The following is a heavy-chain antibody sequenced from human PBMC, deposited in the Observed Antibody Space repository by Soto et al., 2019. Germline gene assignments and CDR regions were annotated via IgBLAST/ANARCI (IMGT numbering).Heavy chain of an antibody. Sequence: GESLKISCKASGYSFANYWIGRVCHKPGKGLELMGVIYPGDSETTYSPSFEGQVIISVDRSRGTAFLEWSSLKASDTAMYYCARPGAPTDTVVYDFWGQGTQVTVS. V-gene: IGHV5-51*01. D-gene: IGHD5-18*01. CDR1: GYSFANYW. CDR2: IYPGDSET. J-gene: IGHJ4*02. CDR3: ARPGAPTDTVVYDF.